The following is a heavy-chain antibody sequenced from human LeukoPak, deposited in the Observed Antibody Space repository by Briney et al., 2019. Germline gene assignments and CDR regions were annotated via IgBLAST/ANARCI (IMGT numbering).Heavy chain of an antibody. V-gene: IGHV3-23*01. J-gene: IGHJ4*02. CDR1: GFPFSSDA. CDR2: ISGSTGST. D-gene: IGHD6-19*01. CDR3: AKDSYSSGWYGFDY. Sequence: GGSLRLSCVGSGFPFSSDAMNWVRQAPGKGLEWVASISGSTGSTQYADSVKGRFTVSRDNSKNTLYLQMNSLRADDTAVYYCAKDSYSSGWYGFDYWGQGTLVTVSS.